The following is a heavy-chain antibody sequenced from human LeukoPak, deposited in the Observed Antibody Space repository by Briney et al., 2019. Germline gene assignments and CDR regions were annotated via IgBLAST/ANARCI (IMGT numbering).Heavy chain of an antibody. Sequence: GGSLRLSCAASGFTFSSYWMHWVRQAPGRGLLWVSRSNGDGSSTAYADSVKGRFTISRDNAKNTLYLQMNSLRAEDAALYYCARAGYCSGGNCYSSYYDYWGQGTLVTVSS. CDR3: ARAGYCSGGNCYSSYYDY. V-gene: IGHV3-74*01. CDR1: GFTFSSYW. D-gene: IGHD2-15*01. J-gene: IGHJ4*02. CDR2: SNGDGSST.